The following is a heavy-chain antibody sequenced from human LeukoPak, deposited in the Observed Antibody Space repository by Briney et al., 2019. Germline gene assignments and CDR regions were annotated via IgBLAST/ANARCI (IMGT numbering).Heavy chain of an antibody. D-gene: IGHD3-10*02. Sequence: ASVKVSCKASGYTFTSYGISWVRQAPGQGLEWMGWISAYNGNTNYAQKLQGRVTMTTDTSTSTAYMELRSLRSDDTAVYYCARLSSRVRGVTGNWFDPWGQGTLVTVSS. J-gene: IGHJ5*02. V-gene: IGHV1-18*01. CDR1: GYTFTSYG. CDR2: ISAYNGNT. CDR3: ARLSSRVRGVTGNWFDP.